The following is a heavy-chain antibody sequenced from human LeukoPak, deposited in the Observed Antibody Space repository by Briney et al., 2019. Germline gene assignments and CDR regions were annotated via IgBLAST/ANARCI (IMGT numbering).Heavy chain of an antibody. D-gene: IGHD3-22*01. Sequence: SETLSLTCAVYGGSFSTYYWNWIRQPPGKGLEWIGEINHSGSTYCNPSLKSRVTISVDTSKNQFSLKLSSVTAADTAVYYCARAPINYYDSSGYFGYYFDYWGQGTLVTVSS. CDR2: INHSGST. CDR1: GGSFSTYY. J-gene: IGHJ4*02. V-gene: IGHV4-34*01. CDR3: ARAPINYYDSSGYFGYYFDY.